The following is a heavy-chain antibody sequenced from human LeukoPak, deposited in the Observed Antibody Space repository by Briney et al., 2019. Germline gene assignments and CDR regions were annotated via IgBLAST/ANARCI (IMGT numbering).Heavy chain of an antibody. CDR1: GGTFSSYA. V-gene: IGHV1-69*05. J-gene: IGHJ4*02. Sequence: SVKVSCKASGGTFSSYAIIWVRQAPGQGLEWMGGIIPIFGTANYAQKFQGRVTITTDESTSTAYMELSSLRSEDTAVYYCARGFRYFDWLAPFDYWGQGTLVTVSS. CDR2: IIPIFGTA. CDR3: ARGFRYFDWLAPFDY. D-gene: IGHD3-9*01.